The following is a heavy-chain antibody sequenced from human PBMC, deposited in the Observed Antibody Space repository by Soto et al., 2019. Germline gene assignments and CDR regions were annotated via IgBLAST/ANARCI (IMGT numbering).Heavy chain of an antibody. CDR3: AKLKGYCSSTSCYARGPDQSYGMDV. J-gene: IGHJ6*02. D-gene: IGHD2-2*01. V-gene: IGHV3-23*01. CDR2: ISGSGGST. Sequence: GGSLRLSCAASGFTFSSYAMSWVRQAPGKGLEWVSAISGSGGSTYYADSVKGRFTISRDNSKNTLYLQMNSLRAEDTAVYYCAKLKGYCSSTSCYARGPDQSYGMDVWGQGTTVTVSS. CDR1: GFTFSSYA.